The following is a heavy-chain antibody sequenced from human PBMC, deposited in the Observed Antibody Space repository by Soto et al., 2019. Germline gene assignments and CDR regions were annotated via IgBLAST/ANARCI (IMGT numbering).Heavy chain of an antibody. CDR2: INPYNGNT. D-gene: IGHD6-13*01. V-gene: IGHV1-18*01. CDR3: ARVGVGLAAPRVWPY. J-gene: IGHJ4*02. Sequence: KVSCKASGYTFTSYGISWVRRAPGQGLEWMAWINPYNGNTKYAEKFLGRVTVTTDTSTATAYMEVRSLTSDDTAVFYCARVGVGLAAPRVWPYWGQGTPVTVSS. CDR1: GYTFTSYG.